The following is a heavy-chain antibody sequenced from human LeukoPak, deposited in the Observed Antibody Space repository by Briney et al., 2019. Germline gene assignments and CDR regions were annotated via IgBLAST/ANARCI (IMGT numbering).Heavy chain of an antibody. CDR2: IYYSGST. V-gene: IGHV4-59*01. D-gene: IGHD1-26*01. Sequence: ASETLSLTCTVSGGSISSYYWSWIRQPPGKGLEWIGYIYYSGSTNYNPSLKSRVTISVDTSKNQFSLKLSSVTAADTAIYYCAKSRGSTLFDSWGQGTLVTVSS. CDR1: GGSISSYY. J-gene: IGHJ4*02. CDR3: AKSRGSTLFDS.